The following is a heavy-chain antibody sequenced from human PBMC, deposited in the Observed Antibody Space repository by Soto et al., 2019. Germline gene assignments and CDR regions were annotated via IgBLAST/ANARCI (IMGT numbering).Heavy chain of an antibody. CDR3: ARPSKSQRGYALSPDY. CDR2: IYLGDSDT. J-gene: IGHJ4*02. Sequence: GESLKISCKGSGYSFTSYWIGWVRQMPGKGLVWMGIIYLGDSDTRYSPSFQGQVTISADKSISTAYLQWSSLKASDTAMYYCARPSKSQRGYALSPDYWGPGPLVTVSS. V-gene: IGHV5-51*01. D-gene: IGHD5-12*01. CDR1: GYSFTSYW.